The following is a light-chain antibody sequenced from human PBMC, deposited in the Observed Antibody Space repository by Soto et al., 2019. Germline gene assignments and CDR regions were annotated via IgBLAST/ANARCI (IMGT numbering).Light chain of an antibody. CDR3: QQYNNWPGT. V-gene: IGKV3-15*01. CDR2: GAS. J-gene: IGKJ3*01. CDR1: QSVSSN. Sequence: EIVMTQSPATLSVSPGERATLSCRASQSVSSNLAWYQQKPGQAPRLLIYGASTRATGIPARFSGSGSGTDFTLTISSLQYEDLAVYYCQQYNNWPGTFGPGTKVDIK.